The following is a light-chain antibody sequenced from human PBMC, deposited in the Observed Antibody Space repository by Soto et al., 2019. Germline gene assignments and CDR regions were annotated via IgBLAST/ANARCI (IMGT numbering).Light chain of an antibody. CDR2: TSS. Sequence: DIYLTQSPSSVSASVGDSVTITCRASQDISYWLAWYQQKPGKAPKLLIYTSSLLQSGVPSRFSGSGFGTDFTLTVSSLQPEDVATYYCQQSNTLVTFGGGTKVRS. J-gene: IGKJ4*01. CDR3: QQSNTLVT. V-gene: IGKV1D-12*01. CDR1: QDISYW.